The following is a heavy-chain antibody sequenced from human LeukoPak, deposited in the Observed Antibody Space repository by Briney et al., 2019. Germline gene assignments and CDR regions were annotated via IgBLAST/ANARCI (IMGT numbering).Heavy chain of an antibody. CDR1: GYSFTTYW. V-gene: IGHV5-51*01. J-gene: IGHJ4*02. Sequence: GESLKISRKGSGYSFTTYWIGWVRQMPGKGLEWMGVVYPGDSDSVTKYSPSFQGQVTISADKSLSTAYLQWCSLKASDTAIYYCARRDYYGSGSYWGAFDYWGQGTLVTVSS. CDR3: ARRDYYGSGSYWGAFDY. CDR2: VYPGDSDSVT. D-gene: IGHD3-10*01.